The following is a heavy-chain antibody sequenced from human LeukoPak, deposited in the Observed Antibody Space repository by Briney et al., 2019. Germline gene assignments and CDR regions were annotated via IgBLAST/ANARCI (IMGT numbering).Heavy chain of an antibody. CDR2: IYYSGST. CDR3: AREAVPAAIRHFDY. V-gene: IGHV4-59*12. J-gene: IGHJ4*02. Sequence: SETLSLTCTVSGGSISSYYWNWIRQPPGKGLEWIGYIYYSGSTNYNPSLKSRVAISVDASKNQFSLKLSSVTAADTAVYYCAREAVPAAIRHFDYWGQGTLVTVSS. D-gene: IGHD2-2*01. CDR1: GGSISSYY.